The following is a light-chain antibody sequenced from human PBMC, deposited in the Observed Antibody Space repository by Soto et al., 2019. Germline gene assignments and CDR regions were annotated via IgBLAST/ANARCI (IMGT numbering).Light chain of an antibody. J-gene: IGLJ3*02. CDR2: GNS. CDR1: SSNIGAGYN. Sequence: QSVLTQPPSVSGAPGQRVTISCTGSSSNIGAGYNVHWYQQLPGTAPKLLIYGNSNRPSGVPDRFSGSKSGTSASLAITGLQAEDEADYYCQSYDSSRSGGVFGGGTKLPVL. CDR3: QSYDSSRSGGV. V-gene: IGLV1-40*01.